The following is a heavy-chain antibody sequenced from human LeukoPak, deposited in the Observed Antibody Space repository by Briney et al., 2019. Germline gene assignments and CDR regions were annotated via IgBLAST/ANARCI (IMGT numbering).Heavy chain of an antibody. CDR3: ARHGSYSFDS. J-gene: IGHJ4*02. Sequence: SETLSLTCTVSGGSISSSSYYWGWIRQPPGKGLEWIGSIYYSGSTYYSPSLRSRVTISMDTSRNQLSLRLSSVTAADTAVYYCARHGSYSFDSWGQGTLVTVSS. CDR2: IYYSGST. CDR1: GGSISSSSYY. D-gene: IGHD3-10*01. V-gene: IGHV4-39*01.